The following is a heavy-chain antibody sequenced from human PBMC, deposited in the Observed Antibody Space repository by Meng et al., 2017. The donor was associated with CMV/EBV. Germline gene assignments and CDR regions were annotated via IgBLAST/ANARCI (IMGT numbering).Heavy chain of an antibody. CDR3: AREEAAAGRTNYYYYGMDV. CDR1: GDSVSSNSAA. Sequence: SQTLSLTCAISGDSVSSNSAAWNWIRQSPSRGLEWLGRTYYRSEWYNDYAVSVKSRITINPDTSKNQFSLQLNSVTPEDTAVYYCAREEAAAGRTNYYYYGMDVWGQGTTVTVSS. J-gene: IGHJ6*02. V-gene: IGHV6-1*01. D-gene: IGHD6-13*01. CDR2: TYYRSEWYN.